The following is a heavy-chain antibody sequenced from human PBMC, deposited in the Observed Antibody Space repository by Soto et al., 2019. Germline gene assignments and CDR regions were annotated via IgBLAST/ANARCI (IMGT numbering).Heavy chain of an antibody. CDR1: GFSLTTRGVG. D-gene: IGHD6-19*01. V-gene: IGHV2-5*02. CDR3: ARDSSGWYGLDY. J-gene: IGHJ4*02. CDR2: IYWDDDK. Sequence: QITLKESGPTLVKPTQTLTLTCTFSGFSLTTRGVGVGWIRQPPGKALEWLALIYWDDDKRYSPSLKTRLTITKDTSKNQVVLTVTNLDPMDTATYFCARDSSGWYGLDYWGQGILVTVSS.